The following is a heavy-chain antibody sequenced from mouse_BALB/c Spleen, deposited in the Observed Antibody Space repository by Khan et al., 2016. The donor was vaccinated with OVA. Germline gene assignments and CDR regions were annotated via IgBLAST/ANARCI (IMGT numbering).Heavy chain of an antibody. Sequence: EVQLVESGAELVKPGASVKLSCTASGFNIKDTYIHWVKRRPEQGLEWIGRITPANGNTEYDPKFQGKATMRADTSSNTAYLQLSSLTSGDTAVYYGVRPSYDPRYFDVWGAGTTVTVSS. D-gene: IGHD2-3*01. CDR2: ITPANGNT. CDR1: GFNIKDTY. J-gene: IGHJ1*01. CDR3: VRPSYDPRYFDV. V-gene: IGHV14-3*02.